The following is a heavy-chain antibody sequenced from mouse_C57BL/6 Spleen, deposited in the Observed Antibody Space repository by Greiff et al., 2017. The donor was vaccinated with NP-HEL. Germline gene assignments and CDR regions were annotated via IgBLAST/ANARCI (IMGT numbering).Heavy chain of an antibody. CDR1: GFTFSSYG. Sequence: EVKLMESGGDLVKPGGSLKLSCAASGFTFSSYGMSWVRQTPDKRLEWVATISSGGSYTYYPDSVKGRFTISRDNAKNTLYLQMSSLKSEDTAMYYCARQGYYGSSYPYFDYWGQGTTLTVSS. V-gene: IGHV5-6*01. D-gene: IGHD1-1*01. J-gene: IGHJ2*01. CDR3: ARQGYYGSSYPYFDY. CDR2: ISSGGSYT.